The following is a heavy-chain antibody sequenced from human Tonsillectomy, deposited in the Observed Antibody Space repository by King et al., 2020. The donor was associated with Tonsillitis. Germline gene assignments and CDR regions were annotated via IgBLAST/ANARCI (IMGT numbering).Heavy chain of an antibody. CDR3: SRGQIGVYDCSGCST. Sequence: QLVQSGAEVKKPGSSVKVSCKASGDTFSNYAINWVRQTPGHGLQWMGRIIPMSGTTDYAQRFQGRVTLTADDSTTTAYLELNSLKSDDTAVYYCSRGQIGVYDCSGCSTWGQGTLVTVSS. CDR1: GDTFSNYA. D-gene: IGHD3-22*01. J-gene: IGHJ5*02. V-gene: IGHV1-69*01. CDR2: IIPMSGTT.